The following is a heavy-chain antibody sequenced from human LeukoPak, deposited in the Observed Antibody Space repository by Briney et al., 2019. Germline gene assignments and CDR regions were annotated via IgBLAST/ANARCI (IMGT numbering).Heavy chain of an antibody. D-gene: IGHD1-20*01. CDR1: GYSFTNYW. CDR3: ARLSNWNDGGFDP. V-gene: IGHV5-51*01. CDR2: IYPGDSDT. J-gene: IGHJ5*02. Sequence: GESLKISCKTSGYSFTNYWIGWVRPMPGKGLEWMGIIYPGDSDTKYSPSFQGQVTISADKSISTAYLQWSSLKASDSAIYYCARLSNWNDGGFDPWGQGTLVTVSS.